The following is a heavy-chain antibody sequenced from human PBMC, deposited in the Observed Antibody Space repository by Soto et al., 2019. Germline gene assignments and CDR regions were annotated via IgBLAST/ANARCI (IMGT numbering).Heavy chain of an antibody. CDR3: VSPHSESSNAFDL. D-gene: IGHD3-10*01. J-gene: IGHJ5*02. CDR2: ISYDGENQ. Sequence: GGSLRLSCAASGFSFSHYAMHWVRQPPGKGLEWVALISYDGENQYFTDSVRGRFTISRDNSKTAVYLEMNNLRPDDTATYYCVSPHSESSNAFDLWGQGTLVTSPQ. V-gene: IGHV3-30*04. CDR1: GFSFSHYA.